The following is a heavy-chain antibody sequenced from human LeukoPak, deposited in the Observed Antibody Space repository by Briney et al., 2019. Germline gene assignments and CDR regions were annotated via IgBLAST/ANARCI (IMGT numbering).Heavy chain of an antibody. CDR3: ARDPAGRGMDV. V-gene: IGHV3-33*01. CDR1: GFTFSSYG. J-gene: IGHJ6*02. Sequence: GGSLRPSCAASGFTFSSYGMRWVRQAPGKGLEWVAVIWYDGSNKYYADSAKGRFFISRENAKNSVYLEMSNLSAGDTAIYYCARDPAGRGMDVWGQGTPVIVSS. CDR2: IWYDGSNK.